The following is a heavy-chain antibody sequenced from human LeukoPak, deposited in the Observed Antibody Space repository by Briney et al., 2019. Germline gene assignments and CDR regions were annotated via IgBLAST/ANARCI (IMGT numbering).Heavy chain of an antibody. CDR3: ARDESGYCSGGSCYGYNWFDP. CDR1: GGPISSYY. D-gene: IGHD2-15*01. J-gene: IGHJ5*02. Sequence: SETLSLTCTVSGGPISSYYWSWIRQPPGKGPEWIGHIYYSGSTHYNPSLKSRVTISVDTSKSQFSLKLSSVTAADTAVYYCARDESGYCSGGSCYGYNWFDPWGQGTLVTVSS. V-gene: IGHV4-59*01. CDR2: IYYSGST.